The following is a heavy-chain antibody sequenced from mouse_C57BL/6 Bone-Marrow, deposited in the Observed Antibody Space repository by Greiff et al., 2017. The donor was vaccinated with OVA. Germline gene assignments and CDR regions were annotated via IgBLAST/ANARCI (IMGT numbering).Heavy chain of an antibody. D-gene: IGHD2-1*01. CDR2: INPNNGGT. CDR1: GYTFTDYN. J-gene: IGHJ2*01. V-gene: IGHV1-18*01. Sequence: VQLKQSGPELVKPGASVKIPCKASGYTFTDYNMDWVKQSHGKSLEWIGDINPNNGGTIYNQKFKGKATLTVDKSSSTAYMELRSLTSEDTAVYYCARLSYYGKGYFDYWGQGTTLTVSS. CDR3: ARLSYYGKGYFDY.